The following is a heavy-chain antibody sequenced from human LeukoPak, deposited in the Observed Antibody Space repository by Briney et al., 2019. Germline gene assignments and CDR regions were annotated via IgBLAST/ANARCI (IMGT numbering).Heavy chain of an antibody. V-gene: IGHV3-11*06. Sequence: PGGSLRLSCAASGFTFSDYYMSWIRQAPGKGLEWVSYISSSSSYTNYADSVKGRFTISRDNAKNSPYLEMNSLRDEDTAVYYCARGGSSSTWYTYWGQGTLVTVSS. CDR2: ISSSSSYT. CDR1: GFTFSDYY. CDR3: ARGGSSSTWYTY. D-gene: IGHD6-13*01. J-gene: IGHJ4*02.